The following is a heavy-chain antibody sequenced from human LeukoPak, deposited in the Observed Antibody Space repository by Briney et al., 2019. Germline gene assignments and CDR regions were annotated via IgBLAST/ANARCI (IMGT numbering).Heavy chain of an antibody. CDR1: GFTFSNFV. J-gene: IGHJ4*02. CDR3: AKDLPHYYESSAMGPFDY. Sequence: GGSLRLSCAASGFTFSNFVMSWVRRAPGKGLEWVSAISGSGDSTYYADSVKGRFTISRDNSKNTLYLQMTSLRAEGTAVYYCAKDLPHYYESSAMGPFDYWGQGTLVTVSS. CDR2: ISGSGDST. D-gene: IGHD3-22*01. V-gene: IGHV3-23*01.